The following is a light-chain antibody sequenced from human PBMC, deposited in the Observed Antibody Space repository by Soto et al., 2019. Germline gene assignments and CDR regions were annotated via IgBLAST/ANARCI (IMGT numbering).Light chain of an antibody. Sequence: QSVLTQPPSASATPGQRVTISCSGSSSNIETNTVNWYQKLPGTAPKLLIYNNNDRPPGVPDRFSGSKSGTSASLAISGLQSEDEADYYCAAWDDGLNGVLFGGGTKLTVL. CDR3: AAWDDGLNGVL. CDR2: NNN. CDR1: SSNIETNT. V-gene: IGLV1-44*01. J-gene: IGLJ2*01.